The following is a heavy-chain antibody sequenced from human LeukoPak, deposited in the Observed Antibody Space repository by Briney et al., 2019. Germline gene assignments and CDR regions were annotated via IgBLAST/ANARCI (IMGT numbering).Heavy chain of an antibody. J-gene: IGHJ1*01. CDR3: VRDMTTATTCYLQH. CDR2: ISSSSSYI. V-gene: IGHV3-21*01. CDR1: GFTFSSYS. D-gene: IGHD4-17*01. Sequence: GGCLRLSCAASGFTFSSYSMNWVRQAPGKGLEWVSSISSSSSYIYYADSVKGRFTISRDNAKNSLYVQMNSLRAEDTAVYYCVRDMTTATTCYLQHWGQGTLVTVSS.